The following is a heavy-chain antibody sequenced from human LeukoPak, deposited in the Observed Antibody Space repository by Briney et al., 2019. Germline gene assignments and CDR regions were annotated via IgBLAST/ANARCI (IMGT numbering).Heavy chain of an antibody. CDR3: VRRYMATSAEDFDH. V-gene: IGHV3-66*04. CDR2: IYSGGST. J-gene: IGHJ4*02. Sequence: TGGSLRLSCAASGFTVSSNYMSWVRQAPGKGLEWVSVIYSGGSTYYADSVKGRFTISRDNSKNTLYLQMNSLRADDTAVYYCVRRYMATSAEDFDHWGQGTLVTVSS. D-gene: IGHD5-24*01. CDR1: GFTVSSNY.